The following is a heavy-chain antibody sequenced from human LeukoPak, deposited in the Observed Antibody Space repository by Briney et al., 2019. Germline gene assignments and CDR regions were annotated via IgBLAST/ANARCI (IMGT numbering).Heavy chain of an antibody. CDR2: IYYSGST. CDR3: ARLYYDSPYYFDY. D-gene: IGHD3-22*01. CDR1: GGAISSSSYY. J-gene: IGHJ4*02. V-gene: IGHV4-39*01. Sequence: SETLSLTCTVSGGAISSSSYYWGCIRQPPGKGLECIGSIYYSGSTYYNPSLKSRVTISVDTSKNQFSLKLSSVTAADTAVYYCARLYYDSPYYFDYWGQGTLVTVSS.